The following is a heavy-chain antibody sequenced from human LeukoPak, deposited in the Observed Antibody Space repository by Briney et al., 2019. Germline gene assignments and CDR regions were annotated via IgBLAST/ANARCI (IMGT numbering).Heavy chain of an antibody. Sequence: PSETLSLTCAVYGGPFSGYYWSWIRQPPGKGLEWIGEINHSGSTNYNPSLKSRVTISVDTSKNQFSLKLSSVTAADTAVYYCARGVWYYGSGRIYYFDYWGQGTLVTVSS. CDR2: INHSGST. CDR3: ARGVWYYGSGRIYYFDY. J-gene: IGHJ4*02. V-gene: IGHV4-34*01. D-gene: IGHD3-10*01. CDR1: GGPFSGYY.